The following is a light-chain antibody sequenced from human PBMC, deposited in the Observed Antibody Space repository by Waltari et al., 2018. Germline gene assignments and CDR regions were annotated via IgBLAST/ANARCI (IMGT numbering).Light chain of an antibody. Sequence: DIQMTQSPSSLSASVGDRVTITCRASQSISRNLNWYQQKPGQAPQLLIYDASTLQSGVPSRFRGSGSGTDFALTINSLQPEDFATYYCQQSNNLPLTFGGGTKVEIK. CDR2: DAS. CDR3: QQSNNLPLT. J-gene: IGKJ4*01. CDR1: QSISRN. V-gene: IGKV1-39*01.